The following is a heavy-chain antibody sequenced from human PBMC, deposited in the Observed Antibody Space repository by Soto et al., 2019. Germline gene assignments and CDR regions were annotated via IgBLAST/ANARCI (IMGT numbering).Heavy chain of an antibody. D-gene: IGHD3-9*01. CDR1: GFTFSSYS. V-gene: IGHV3-21*01. CDR3: ARCNFDILTGYYAFDI. J-gene: IGHJ3*02. Sequence: GGSLRLSCAASGFTFSSYSMNWVRQAPGKGLEWVSSISSSSSYIYYADSVKGRFTISRDNAKNSLYLQMNSLRAEDTAVYYCARCNFDILTGYYAFDIWGQGTMVPVSS. CDR2: ISSSSSYI.